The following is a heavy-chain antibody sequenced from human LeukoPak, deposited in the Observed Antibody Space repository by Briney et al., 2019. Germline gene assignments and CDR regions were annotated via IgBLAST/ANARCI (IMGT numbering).Heavy chain of an antibody. V-gene: IGHV4-4*02. Sequence: PSETLSLTCAVSGGSISSSNWWSWVRQPPGKGLEWIGETYHSGSTNYNPSLKSRVTISVDKSKNQFSLKLSSVTAADTAVYYCARRGIVVVVAASHFDYWGQGTLVTVSS. CDR1: GGSISSSNW. CDR3: ARRGIVVVVAASHFDY. D-gene: IGHD2-15*01. J-gene: IGHJ4*02. CDR2: TYHSGST.